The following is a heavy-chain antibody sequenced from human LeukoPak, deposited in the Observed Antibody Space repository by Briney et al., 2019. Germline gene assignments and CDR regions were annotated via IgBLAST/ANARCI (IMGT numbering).Heavy chain of an antibody. V-gene: IGHV1-24*01. Sequence: VASVKVSCKVSGYTLTELSMHWVRQAPGKGLEWMGGFDPEDGETTYAQKFQGRVTMTEDTSMELSSLRSEDTAVYYCATDLYSGYDYRWFDPWGQGTLVTVSS. D-gene: IGHD5-12*01. CDR3: ATDLYSGYDYRWFDP. J-gene: IGHJ5*02. CDR2: FDPEDGET. CDR1: GYTLTELS.